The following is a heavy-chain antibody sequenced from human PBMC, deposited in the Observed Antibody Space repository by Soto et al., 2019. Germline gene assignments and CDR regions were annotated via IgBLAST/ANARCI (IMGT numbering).Heavy chain of an antibody. Sequence: GGSLRLSCAASGFTFSSYGMHWVRQAPGKGLEWVAVITYDGSNKYYADSVKGRFTISRDNSKNTLSLHLNTLKPEDTAVYHCAKDRVGGTFYTPLGFWGQGTLVTVSS. V-gene: IGHV3-30*18. J-gene: IGHJ4*02. CDR3: AKDRVGGTFYTPLGF. D-gene: IGHD1-7*01. CDR2: ITYDGSNK. CDR1: GFTFSSYG.